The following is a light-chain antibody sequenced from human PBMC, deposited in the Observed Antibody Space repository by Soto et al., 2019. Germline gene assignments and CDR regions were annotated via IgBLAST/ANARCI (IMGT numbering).Light chain of an antibody. CDR3: QQYNNVNPTT. J-gene: IGKJ5*01. CDR1: QSVSSY. CDR2: DAS. Sequence: EIVCTPSPETLSLPPGERALLPCRASQSVSSYLAWYQQKPGQAPRLLIYDASKRATGIPARFSGSGFGTDYTLTISSLEPEDFAVYYCQQYNNVNPTTFGQGTLLEIK. V-gene: IGKV3-11*01.